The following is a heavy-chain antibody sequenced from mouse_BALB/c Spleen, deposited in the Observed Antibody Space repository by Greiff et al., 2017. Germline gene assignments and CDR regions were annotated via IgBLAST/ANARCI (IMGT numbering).Heavy chain of an antibody. CDR1: GFTFSSYG. CDR2: ISSGGSYT. CDR3: ARKLHSREGYAMDY. D-gene: IGHD2-1*01. J-gene: IGHJ4*01. Sequence: EVQLVESGGDLVKPGGSLKLSCAASGFTFSSYGMSWVRQTPDKRLEWVATISSGGSYTYYPDSVKGRFTISRDNAKNTLYLQMNSLQADDTAIYYCARKLHSREGYAMDYWGQGTSVTVSS. V-gene: IGHV5-6*01.